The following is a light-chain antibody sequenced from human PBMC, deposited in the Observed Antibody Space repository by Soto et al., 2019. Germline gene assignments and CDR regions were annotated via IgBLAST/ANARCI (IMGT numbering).Light chain of an antibody. CDR2: GAS. Sequence: EVVMTQSPATLSVSPGERATLSCRASETVATNLAWYQQKPGQAPRLLISGASTRAAGISDRFRGSGSGTEFTLTISNLRSEDSAIYYCQQYFEWPPMTFGQGTKVDIK. CDR1: ETVATN. CDR3: QQYFEWPPMT. V-gene: IGKV3-15*01. J-gene: IGKJ1*01.